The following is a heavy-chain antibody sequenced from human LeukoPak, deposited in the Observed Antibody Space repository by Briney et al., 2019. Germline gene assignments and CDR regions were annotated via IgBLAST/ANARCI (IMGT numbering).Heavy chain of an antibody. CDR2: IKEDGVER. CDR1: GFNFRDFW. V-gene: IGHV3-7*01. CDR3: ARTKPYDY. J-gene: IGHJ4*02. D-gene: IGHD2-8*01. Sequence: PGGSLRLSCATSGFNFRDFWMSWVRQAPGKGLEWVANIKEDGVERSYVDSVMGRFTISRDNTKNSLYLQMNSLRGEDTAVYYCARTKPYDYWGQGTLVTVSS.